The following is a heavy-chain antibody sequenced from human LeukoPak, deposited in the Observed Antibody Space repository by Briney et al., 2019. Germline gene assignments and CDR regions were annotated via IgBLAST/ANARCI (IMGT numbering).Heavy chain of an antibody. Sequence: GASVKVSCKASGYTFTSYYMHWVRQAPGQGLEWMGIINPSGGSTSYAQKFQGRVTMTRDTSTSTVYMELSSLRSEDTAVYYCARGLPLYYYDSSGPDYWGQGTLVTVSS. V-gene: IGHV1-46*01. J-gene: IGHJ4*02. CDR3: ARGLPLYYYDSSGPDY. CDR2: INPSGGST. D-gene: IGHD3-22*01. CDR1: GYTFTSYY.